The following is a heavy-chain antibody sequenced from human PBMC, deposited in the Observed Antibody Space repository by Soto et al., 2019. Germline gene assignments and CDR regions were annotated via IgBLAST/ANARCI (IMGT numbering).Heavy chain of an antibody. CDR2: INYIGRT. V-gene: IGHV4-39*01. J-gene: IGHJ4*02. CDR1: GGSIRNTRFY. CDR3: ARHRKDGGGYSGCDFDY. Sequence: SETLSLTNASCGGSIRNTRFYGGWIRQHAGKGLEWIGSINYIGRTYYKPSLNSRVAIAIDTSKAQLALRLMSVTATDTAVCYCARHRKDGGGYSGCDFDYWGQGTLVTVS. D-gene: IGHD5-12*01.